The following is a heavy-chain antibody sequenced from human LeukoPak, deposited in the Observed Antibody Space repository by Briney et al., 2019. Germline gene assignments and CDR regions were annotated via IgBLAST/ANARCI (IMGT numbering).Heavy chain of an antibody. V-gene: IGHV3-23*01. D-gene: IGHD4-17*01. CDR3: AKGQRFYGEYYFDY. J-gene: IGHJ4*02. CDR2: ISGSGGST. Sequence: GGSLRLSCAASGFTFSSYAMSWVRQAPGKGLEWVSGISGSGGSTYYADSVKGRFTISRDNSKNTLYLQMNSLRAEDTAVYYCAKGQRFYGEYYFDYWGQGTLVTVSS. CDR1: GFTFSSYA.